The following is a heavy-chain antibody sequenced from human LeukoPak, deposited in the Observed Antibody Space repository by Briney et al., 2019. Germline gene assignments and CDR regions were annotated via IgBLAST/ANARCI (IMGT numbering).Heavy chain of an antibody. V-gene: IGHV3-30-3*01. CDR2: ISYDGSNK. Sequence: PGGSLRLSCAASGFTFSSYAMHWVRQAPGKGLEWVAVISYDGSNKYYADSVKGRFTIFRDNSKNTLYLQMNSLRAEDTAVYYCARDDYDILTGYYYYYGMDVWGQGTTVTVSS. CDR3: ARDDYDILTGYYYYYGMDV. J-gene: IGHJ6*02. CDR1: GFTFSSYA. D-gene: IGHD3-9*01.